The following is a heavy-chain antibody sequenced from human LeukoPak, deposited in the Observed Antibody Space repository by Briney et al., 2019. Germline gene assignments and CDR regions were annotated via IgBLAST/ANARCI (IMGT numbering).Heavy chain of an antibody. CDR3: ARVTTYYDFWSGSKYYYYYMDV. Sequence: SETLSLTCTVSGGSISSYYWSWIRQPPGKGLEWIGYIYYSGSTNYNPSLKSRVTISVDTSKNQFSLKLSSVTAADTAVYYCARVTTYYDFWSGSKYYYYYMDVWGKGTTVTVSS. CDR1: GGSISSYY. D-gene: IGHD3-3*01. J-gene: IGHJ6*03. CDR2: IYYSGST. V-gene: IGHV4-59*01.